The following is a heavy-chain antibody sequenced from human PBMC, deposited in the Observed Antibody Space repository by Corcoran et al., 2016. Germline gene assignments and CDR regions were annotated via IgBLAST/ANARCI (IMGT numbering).Heavy chain of an antibody. CDR2: INHSGST. CDR3: ARGWDYMTTVTTNWFDP. J-gene: IGHJ5*02. D-gene: IGHD4-17*01. Sequence: QVQLQQWGAGLLKPSETLSLTCAVYGGSFSGYYWSWIRQPPGKGLEWIGEINHSGSTNYNPSLKRRVTISVDTSKNQFSLKLSSVTAADTAVYYCARGWDYMTTVTTNWFDPWGQGTLVTVSS. V-gene: IGHV4-34*01. CDR1: GGSFSGYY.